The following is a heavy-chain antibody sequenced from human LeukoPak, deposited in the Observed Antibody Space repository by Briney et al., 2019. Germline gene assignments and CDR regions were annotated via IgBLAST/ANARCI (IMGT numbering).Heavy chain of an antibody. J-gene: IGHJ4*02. CDR2: IIPFFVTA. D-gene: IGHD3-10*01. Sequence: GASVKVSCKASGGTFSNYAISWVRQAPGQGLEWMGRIIPFFVTANTAQKFQRRVTITTDESTSTAYVELSCLRSEYTAVYYCAGVGDYGSGSPGPFDYWGQGTLVTVSS. CDR3: AGVGDYGSGSPGPFDY. CDR1: GGTFSNYA. V-gene: IGHV1-69*05.